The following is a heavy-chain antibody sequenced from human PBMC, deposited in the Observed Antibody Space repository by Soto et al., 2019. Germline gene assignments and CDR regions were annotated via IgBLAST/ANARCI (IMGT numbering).Heavy chain of an antibody. V-gene: IGHV3-21*01. CDR2: ISSSSIYI. Sequence: GGSLRLSCAASGFTFSSYSINWVRQAPGKGLEWVSSISSSSIYIYYAGSVKGRFTISRDNAKNSLYLQMNSLRAEDTAVYYCASRNWFDPWGQGTLVTVSS. CDR3: ASRNWFDP. CDR1: GFTFSSYS. J-gene: IGHJ5*02.